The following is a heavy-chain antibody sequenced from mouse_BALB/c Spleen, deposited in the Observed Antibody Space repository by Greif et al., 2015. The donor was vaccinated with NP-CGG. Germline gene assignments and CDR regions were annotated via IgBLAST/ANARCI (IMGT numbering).Heavy chain of an antibody. D-gene: IGHD4-1*01. CDR1: GFTFTDYY. J-gene: IGHJ3*01. Sequence: EVKVVDSGGGLVQPGGSLRLSCATSGFTFTDYYMSWVRQPPGKALEWLGFIRNKANGYTTEYSASVKGRFTISRDNSQSILYLQMNTLRAEDSATYYCARDTGTFAYWGQGTLVTVSA. V-gene: IGHV7-3*02. CDR2: IRNKANGYTT. CDR3: ARDTGTFAY.